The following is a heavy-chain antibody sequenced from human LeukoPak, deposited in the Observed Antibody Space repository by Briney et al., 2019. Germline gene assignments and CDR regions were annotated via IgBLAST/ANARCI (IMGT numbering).Heavy chain of an antibody. V-gene: IGHV1-8*01. CDR2: MNPNSGNT. CDR3: ARGPPTYYHDSSGYYTAYFDY. J-gene: IGHJ4*02. D-gene: IGHD3-22*01. Sequence: ASVKVSCKASGYTFASYDINWVRQATGQGLEWMGWMNPNSGNTGYAQKFRGRVTMTRNTSISTAYMELSSLRSEDTAVYYCARGPPTYYHDSSGYYTAYFDYWGQGTLVTVSS. CDR1: GYTFASYD.